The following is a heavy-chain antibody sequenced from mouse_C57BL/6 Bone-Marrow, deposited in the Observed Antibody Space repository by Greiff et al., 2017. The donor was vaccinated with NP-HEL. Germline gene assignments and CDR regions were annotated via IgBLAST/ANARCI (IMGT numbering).Heavy chain of an antibody. J-gene: IGHJ2*01. CDR1: GYAFSSYW. V-gene: IGHV1-80*01. Sequence: VQLQQSGAELVKPGASVKISCTASGYAFSSYWMNWVKQRPGKGLEWIGQIYPGDGATNYNGKFKGKATLTADKSSSTAYMQLSSLTSEDSAVYFCARGLLYYFDYWGQGTTLTVSS. D-gene: IGHD2-3*01. CDR3: ARGLLYYFDY. CDR2: IYPGDGAT.